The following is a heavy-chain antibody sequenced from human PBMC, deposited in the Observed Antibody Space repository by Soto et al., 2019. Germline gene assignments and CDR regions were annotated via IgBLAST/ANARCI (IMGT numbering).Heavy chain of an antibody. J-gene: IGHJ6*02. CDR3: AKAATYCSSTSCLRPANPDV. CDR2: ISDGGGST. V-gene: IGHV3-23*01. Sequence: PGGSLRLSCAASGFTFSSYAMTWVRPAPGKGLEWVSAISDGGGSTYYADSVKGRFTISRDNSKNTLFLQMNSLRAEDTAVYYCAKAATYCSSTSCLRPANPDVWGQGTTVTVSS. CDR1: GFTFSSYA. D-gene: IGHD2-2*01.